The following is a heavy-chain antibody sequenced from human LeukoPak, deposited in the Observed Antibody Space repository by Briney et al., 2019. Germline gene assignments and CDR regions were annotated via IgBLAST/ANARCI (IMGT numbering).Heavy chain of an antibody. CDR3: ARDRGSGYNWFDP. Sequence: GGSLRLSCEASGFTFTNAWMSWVRQAPGKGLEWVGRIKTEIDGGTADYAAPVNGRFIISRDDSRNSLHLQMNSLRAEDTAVYYCARDRGSGYNWFDPWGQGTLVTVSS. CDR1: GFTFTNAW. V-gene: IGHV3-15*01. CDR2: IKTEIDGGTA. J-gene: IGHJ5*02. D-gene: IGHD6-19*01.